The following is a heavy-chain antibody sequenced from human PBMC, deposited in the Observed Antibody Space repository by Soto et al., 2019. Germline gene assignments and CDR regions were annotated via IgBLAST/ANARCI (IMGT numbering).Heavy chain of an antibody. V-gene: IGHV1-69*13. CDR1: EGTFNNHA. Sequence: RASVKVSCKASEGTFNNHAVSWVRQAPGQGLEWMGGIIPIFGTSRYAQKLQGRVTIAADESTGSAYVELTSLRSEDTAIYYCATGLKEDYFNYWGQGTLVTVSS. J-gene: IGHJ4*02. CDR2: IIPIFGTS. CDR3: ATGLKEDYFNY.